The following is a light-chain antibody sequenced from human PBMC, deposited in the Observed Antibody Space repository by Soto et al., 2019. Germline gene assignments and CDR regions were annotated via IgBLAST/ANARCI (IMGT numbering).Light chain of an antibody. CDR2: WAS. J-gene: IGKJ1*01. Sequence: DIVMTQSPDSLAVSLGERATINCKSSQSVLYSSNNKNYLAWYQQKPTQPPKLLIYWASTRESGVPDRFSGSGSGTDFTLTISSLQAEDVAVYDCQQYYRPWTFGQGTKVEIK. CDR1: QSVLYSSNNKNY. CDR3: QQYYRPWT. V-gene: IGKV4-1*01.